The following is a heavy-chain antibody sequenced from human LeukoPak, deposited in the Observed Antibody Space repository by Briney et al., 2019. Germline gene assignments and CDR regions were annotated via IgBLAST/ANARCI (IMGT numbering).Heavy chain of an antibody. Sequence: ASVTVSCKASGYTFTSYDINWVRQAPGQGLEWMGWMNPNSGNTGYAQKFQGRVTMTRNTSISTAYMELSSLRSEDTAVYYCARVRGRGYSYGYGGYWGQGTLVTVSS. J-gene: IGHJ4*02. D-gene: IGHD5-18*01. V-gene: IGHV1-8*01. CDR2: MNPNSGNT. CDR3: ARVRGRGYSYGYGGY. CDR1: GYTFTSYD.